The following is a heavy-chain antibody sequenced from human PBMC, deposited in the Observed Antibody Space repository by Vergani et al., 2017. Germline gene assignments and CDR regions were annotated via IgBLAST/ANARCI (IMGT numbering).Heavy chain of an antibody. J-gene: IGHJ4*02. CDR3: ARGGWELLELAY. V-gene: IGHV3-33*01. D-gene: IGHD1-26*01. CDR2: IWNDGSNK. CDR1: GFSFSSSA. Sequence: QVQLMESGGGVVQPGRSLRLSCAASGFSFSSSAMHWVRQAPGKGLEWVAVIWNDGSNKYYADSVQGRFTISRDNSKNTLYLRMNSLRAEDTAVYYCARGGWELLELAYWGQGTLVTVSS.